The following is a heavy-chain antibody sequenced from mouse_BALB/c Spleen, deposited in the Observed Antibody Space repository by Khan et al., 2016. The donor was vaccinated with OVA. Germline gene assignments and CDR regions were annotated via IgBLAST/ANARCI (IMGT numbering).Heavy chain of an antibody. CDR3: VRECACYRSDGWFAY. D-gene: IGHD2-14*01. J-gene: IGHJ3*01. CDR2: INPSNNYA. CDR1: GYTFTSYT. V-gene: IGHV1-4*01. Sequence: QVQLQQSGAELARPGASVKMSCKASGYTFTSYTIHWVRQRPGQALEWIGHINPSNNYANYNPNFKDKATLIVDKSSNTAYMQLSSLTSEDSAVYYCVRECACYRSDGWFAYWGQGTLVTVSA.